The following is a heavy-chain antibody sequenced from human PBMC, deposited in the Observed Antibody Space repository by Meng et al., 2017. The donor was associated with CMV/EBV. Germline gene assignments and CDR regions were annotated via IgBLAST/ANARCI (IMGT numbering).Heavy chain of an antibody. Sequence: GESLKISCAASGFTFSSYWMHWVRQAPGKGLVWVSRINSDGSSTSYAGSVKGRFTISRDNAKNTLYLQMNSLRAEDTAVYYCARVHLYNWNYYGMDVWGQGTTVTVSS. CDR3: ARVHLYNWNYYGMDV. CDR1: GFTFSSYW. J-gene: IGHJ6*02. D-gene: IGHD1-20*01. V-gene: IGHV3-74*01. CDR2: INSDGSST.